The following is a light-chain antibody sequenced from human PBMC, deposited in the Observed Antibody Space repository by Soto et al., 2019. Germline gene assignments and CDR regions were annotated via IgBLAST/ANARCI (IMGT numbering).Light chain of an antibody. CDR1: QSVSSN. CDR2: GPS. Sequence: EIVMTPSPATLSVSPGERATLSCRASQSVSSNLAWYQQKPGQAPRLLIYGPSTRATGIPARFSGSGSGTEFTLTISSLQSEDFAVYYCQQYNNWPPWTFGQGTKVEIK. V-gene: IGKV3-15*01. CDR3: QQYNNWPPWT. J-gene: IGKJ1*01.